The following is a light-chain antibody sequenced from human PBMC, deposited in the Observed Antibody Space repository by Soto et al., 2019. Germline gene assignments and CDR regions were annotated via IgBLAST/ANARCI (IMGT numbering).Light chain of an antibody. CDR2: DAS. J-gene: IGKJ5*01. V-gene: IGKV3-11*01. CDR3: QQRSNWPIT. CDR1: QSVSTY. Sequence: EIELTQSPATLSLSPGERATLSCRASQSVSTYLAWYQQKPGQAPRLLIYDASNRATGVPARFRGSGSGTDFTLTSSSLEPEDFSVYYCQQRSNWPITFGQGTRLEIK.